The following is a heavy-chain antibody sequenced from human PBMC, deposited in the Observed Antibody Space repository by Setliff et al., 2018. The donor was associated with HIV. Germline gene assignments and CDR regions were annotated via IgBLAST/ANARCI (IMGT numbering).Heavy chain of an antibody. CDR3: ARATYSSSWYKGLGAFDI. CDR2: IYSGSST. CDR1: GFTVSGNY. Sequence: GGSLRLSCAASGFTVSGNYMNWVRQAPGKGLEWVSVIYSGSSTYYADSVKGRFTISRENSKNTLYLQMNSPRAEDTAVYYCARATYSSSWYKGLGAFDIWGQGTMVTVSS. V-gene: IGHV3-66*01. J-gene: IGHJ3*02. D-gene: IGHD6-13*01.